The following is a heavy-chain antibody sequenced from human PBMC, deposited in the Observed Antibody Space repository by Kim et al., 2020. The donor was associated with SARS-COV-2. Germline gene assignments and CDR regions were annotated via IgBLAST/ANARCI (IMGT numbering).Heavy chain of an antibody. CDR3: ARDRQVGATLDY. Sequence: KGRTTNPRDNANNSRYLQMNSLRAEDTAVYYCARDRQVGATLDYWGQGTLVTVSS. V-gene: IGHV3-11*06. D-gene: IGHD1-26*01. J-gene: IGHJ4*02.